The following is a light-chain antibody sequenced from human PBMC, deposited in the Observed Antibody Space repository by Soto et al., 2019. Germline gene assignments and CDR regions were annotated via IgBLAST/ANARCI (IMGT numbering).Light chain of an antibody. J-gene: IGKJ1*01. Sequence: EIVLTQSPGTLSLSPGERATLSCRASQSVNSGYLAWYQQKPGQAPRLLIYAATSRATGIPDRFSGGVSGTDFTLTISRLEPEDFAVYYCHHSGSSPRTFGQGTKVEIK. CDR2: AAT. CDR1: QSVNSGY. V-gene: IGKV3-20*01. CDR3: HHSGSSPRT.